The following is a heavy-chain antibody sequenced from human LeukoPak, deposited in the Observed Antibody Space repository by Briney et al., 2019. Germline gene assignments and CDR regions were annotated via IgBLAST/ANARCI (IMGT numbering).Heavy chain of an antibody. CDR3: ARYSSGYGGY. CDR1: GGSISSSSYY. Sequence: SETLSLTCTVPGGSISSSSYYWGWIRQPPGKGLEWIGSIYYSGSTYYNPSLKSRVTISVDTSKNQFSLKLSSVTAADTAVYYCARYSSGYGGYWGQGTLVTVSS. J-gene: IGHJ4*02. CDR2: IYYSGST. V-gene: IGHV4-39*01. D-gene: IGHD6-19*01.